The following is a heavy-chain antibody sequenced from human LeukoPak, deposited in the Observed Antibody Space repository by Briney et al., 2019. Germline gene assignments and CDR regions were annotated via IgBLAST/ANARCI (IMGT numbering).Heavy chain of an antibody. D-gene: IGHD2-15*01. CDR1: GFTFGSYA. J-gene: IGHJ4*02. Sequence: GGSLRLSCAASGFTFGSYAMYWVRQAPGKGLEWGSGIFGGGGSAHYADSVKGRFTISRDNSKNTVYLQMDSLRVEDTAIYYCAKTTTGYSSGRYPAWPIDYWGQGTLVTVSS. CDR2: IFGGGGSA. CDR3: AKTTTGYSSGRYPAWPIDY. V-gene: IGHV3-23*01.